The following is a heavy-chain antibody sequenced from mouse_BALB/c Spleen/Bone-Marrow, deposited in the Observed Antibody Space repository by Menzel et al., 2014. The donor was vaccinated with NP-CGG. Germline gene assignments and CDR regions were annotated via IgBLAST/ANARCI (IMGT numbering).Heavy chain of an antibody. D-gene: IGHD4-1*01. V-gene: IGHV1-12*01. CDR1: GYTFTSYN. CDR2: IYPGNGDT. CDR3: ARSNWGGGNYFDY. J-gene: IGHJ2*01. Sequence: VQLQQSGAELVKPGASVKMSCKASGYTFTSYNMHWVKQTPGQGLEWIGTIYPGNGDTSYNQKFKGKATLTADKSSSTAYMQLSSLTSEDSAVYYCARSNWGGGNYFDYWGQGTTLTVSS.